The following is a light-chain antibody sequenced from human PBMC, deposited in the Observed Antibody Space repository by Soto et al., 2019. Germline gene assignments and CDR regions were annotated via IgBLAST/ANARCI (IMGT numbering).Light chain of an antibody. Sequence: EVVFNQSQVTLSLGPGERATLSCRASQSFRGLLAWYQQKPGQAPRLLIYDAYNRATGIPPRFSGSGSGTDFTLTISSLEPEDSAVYYCQQRPMLLITFGQVTLLEIK. CDR2: DAY. CDR1: QSFRGL. V-gene: IGKV3-11*01. J-gene: IGKJ5*01. CDR3: QQRPMLLIT.